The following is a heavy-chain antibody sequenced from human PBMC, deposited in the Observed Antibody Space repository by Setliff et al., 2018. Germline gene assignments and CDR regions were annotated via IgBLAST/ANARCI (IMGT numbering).Heavy chain of an antibody. J-gene: IGHJ4*02. D-gene: IGHD3-22*01. CDR3: ARINFYVSSGYYYAPEL. V-gene: IGHV1-18*01. CDR1: GFTFTDYG. CDR2: INNYNFNT. Sequence: ASVKVSCKSSGFTFTDYGITWVRQVPGQGLEWMGWINNYNFNTQYAQKFQGRVTVTTDTSTTTAYMELKSLRADDTAVYYCARINFYVSSGYYYAPELWGQGTTVTVSS.